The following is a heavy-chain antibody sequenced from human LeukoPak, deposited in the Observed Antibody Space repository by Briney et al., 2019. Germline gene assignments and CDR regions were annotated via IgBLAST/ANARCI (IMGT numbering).Heavy chain of an antibody. CDR2: IYYSGST. CDR1: GGSIGSGGYY. Sequence: PSQTLSLTCTVSGGSIGSGGYYWSWIRQHPGKGLEWIGCIYYSGSTYYNPSLKSRVTISVDTSKNQFSLKLSSVTAADTAVYYCASLVRGAGDYWGQGTLVTVSS. J-gene: IGHJ4*02. D-gene: IGHD3-10*01. V-gene: IGHV4-31*03. CDR3: ASLVRGAGDY.